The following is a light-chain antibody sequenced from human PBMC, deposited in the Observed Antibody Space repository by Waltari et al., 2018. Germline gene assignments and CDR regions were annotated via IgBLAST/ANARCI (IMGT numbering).Light chain of an antibody. V-gene: IGLV2-8*01. Sequence: QSALTQPPXXSGSPGQTVTISSTGTSRDVGAYDYVSWYQQYPGNAPRLLIYEVRKRPSGVXXXXXGSKSGNTASLTVSXXQAEDEADYYCSSYGGSXSYVFGSGTKVTV. J-gene: IGLJ1*01. CDR2: EVR. CDR1: SRDVGAYDY. CDR3: SSYGGSXSYV.